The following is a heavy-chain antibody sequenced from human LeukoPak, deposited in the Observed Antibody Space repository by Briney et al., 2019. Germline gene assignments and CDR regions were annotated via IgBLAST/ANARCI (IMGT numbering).Heavy chain of an antibody. CDR1: GFTFSSYW. CDR2: IKQDGSEK. J-gene: IGHJ4*02. Sequence: GGSLRLSCVASGFTFSSYWMSWVRQAPGKGLEWVANIKQDGSEKYYVDSVRGRFTISRDNAENSLYLQMNSLRAEDTAVYYCAKTLGELESPGYWGQGTLVTVSS. CDR3: AKTLGELESPGY. D-gene: IGHD1-1*01. V-gene: IGHV3-7*01.